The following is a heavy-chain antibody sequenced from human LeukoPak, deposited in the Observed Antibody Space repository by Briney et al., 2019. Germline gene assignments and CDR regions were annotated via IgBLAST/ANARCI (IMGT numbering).Heavy chain of an antibody. D-gene: IGHD4-23*01. Sequence: GGSLRLPCAASGFTFSSYSMNWVRQAPGKGLEWVSSISSSSSYIYYADSVKGRFTISRDNAKNSLYLQMNSLRAEDTAVYYCARSGGNSAPFDYWGQGTLVTVSS. CDR2: ISSSSSYI. CDR1: GFTFSSYS. J-gene: IGHJ4*02. V-gene: IGHV3-21*01. CDR3: ARSGGNSAPFDY.